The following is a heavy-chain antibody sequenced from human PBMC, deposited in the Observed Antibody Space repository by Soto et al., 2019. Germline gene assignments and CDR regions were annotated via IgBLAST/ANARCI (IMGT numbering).Heavy chain of an antibody. J-gene: IGHJ6*03. CDR1: GGSFSGYY. CDR3: ARGIIHWNDEYYYSMDV. V-gene: IGHV4-34*01. CDR2: INHSGST. Sequence: SETLSLTCAVYGGSFSGYYWSWIRQPPGKGLEWIGEINHSGSTNYNPSLKSRVTISVDTSKNPFSLKLSSVTAADTAVYYCARGIIHWNDEYYYSMDVWGKGTTVTVSS. D-gene: IGHD1-1*01.